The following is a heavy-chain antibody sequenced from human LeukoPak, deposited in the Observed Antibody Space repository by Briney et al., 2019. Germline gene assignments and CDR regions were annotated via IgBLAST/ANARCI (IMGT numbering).Heavy chain of an antibody. J-gene: IGHJ5*02. V-gene: IGHV1-2*02. CDR3: ARDLSGYSSGWYRSWFDP. CDR1: GYTFTGYY. Sequence: GASVKVSCKASGYTFTGYYMHWVRQAPGQGLEWMGWINPNSGGTNYAQKFQGRVTMTRDTSISTAYMELSRLRPDDTAVYYCARDLSGYSSGWYRSWFDPWGQGTLVTVSS. D-gene: IGHD6-19*01. CDR2: INPNSGGT.